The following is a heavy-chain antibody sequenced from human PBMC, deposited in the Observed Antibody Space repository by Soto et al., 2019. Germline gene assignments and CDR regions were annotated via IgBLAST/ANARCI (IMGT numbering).Heavy chain of an antibody. V-gene: IGHV3-7*01. CDR3: ASLGYSGYDNYFDY. D-gene: IGHD5-12*01. CDR1: GFTFSSYW. CDR2: IKQDGSEK. J-gene: IGHJ4*02. Sequence: GGSLRLSCAASGFTFSSYWMSWVRQAPGKGLEWVANIKQDGSEKYYVDSVKGRFTISRDNAKNSLYLQMNSLRAEDTAVYYCASLGYSGYDNYFDYWGQGTQVTVSS.